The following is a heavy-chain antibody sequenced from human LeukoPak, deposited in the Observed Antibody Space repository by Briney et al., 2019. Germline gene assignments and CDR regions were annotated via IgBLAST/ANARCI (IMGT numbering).Heavy chain of an antibody. J-gene: IGHJ4*02. Sequence: GGSLRLSYAASGFTFSDHYMDWVRQAPGKGLEWVGRITNKATSYTKEYAASVKGRFTISRDDSKNSLYLQMDSLKTEDSAVYYCTRCEQRYYDIWGQGTLVTVSS. V-gene: IGHV3-72*01. CDR2: ITNKATSYTK. CDR1: GFTFSDHY. CDR3: TRCEQRYYDI. D-gene: IGHD3-9*01.